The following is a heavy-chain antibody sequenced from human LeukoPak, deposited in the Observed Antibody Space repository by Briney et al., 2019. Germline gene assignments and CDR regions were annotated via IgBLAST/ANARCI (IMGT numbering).Heavy chain of an antibody. CDR2: IYYTGST. V-gene: IGHV4-34*01. CDR1: DGSFSGYY. D-gene: IGHD1-26*01. J-gene: IGHJ4*02. CDR3: AGERGPYYHYFDY. Sequence: PSETLSLTCAVYDGSFSGYYWSWVRQPPGKGLEWIGSIYYTGSTYYNSSLKSRVTISVDTSKNQFSLNLTSVTASDTAVYYCAGERGPYYHYFDYWGQGTLVTVSS.